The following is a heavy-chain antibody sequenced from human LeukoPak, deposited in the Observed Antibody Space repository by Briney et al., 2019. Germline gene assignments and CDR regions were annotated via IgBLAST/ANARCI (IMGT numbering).Heavy chain of an antibody. D-gene: IGHD3-22*01. CDR3: ARAPTYYYDSSGYFDI. CDR2: IYYSGST. Sequence: SETLSLTCTVSGGSISSYYWSWIRQPPGKGLEWIGYIYYSGSTNYNPSLKSRVTISVDTSKNQFSLKLSSVTAADTAVYYCARAPTYYYDSSGYFDIWGQGTMVTVSS. V-gene: IGHV4-59*01. CDR1: GGSISSYY. J-gene: IGHJ3*02.